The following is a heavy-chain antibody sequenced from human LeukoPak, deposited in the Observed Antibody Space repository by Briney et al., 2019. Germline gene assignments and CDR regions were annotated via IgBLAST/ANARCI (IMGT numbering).Heavy chain of an antibody. J-gene: IGHJ4*02. CDR1: GFTFSSYA. CDR3: AKDASIFGVVVGRFDY. V-gene: IGHV3-23*01. Sequence: GGSLRPSCAASGFTFSSYAMSWVRQAPGKGLEWVSAISGSGGSTYYADSVKGRFTISRDNSKNTLYLQMNSLRAEDTAVYYCAKDASIFGVVVGRFDYWGQGTLVTVSS. CDR2: ISGSGGST. D-gene: IGHD3-3*01.